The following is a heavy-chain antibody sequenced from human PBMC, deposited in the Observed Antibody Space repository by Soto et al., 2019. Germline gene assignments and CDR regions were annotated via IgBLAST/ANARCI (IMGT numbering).Heavy chain of an antibody. D-gene: IGHD4-17*01. CDR1: GFTFSSYS. CDR3: AREMTVDGDYVGTFDY. Sequence: GGSLRLSCAASGFTFSSYSMNWVRQAPGKGLEWVSYISSSSSTIYYADSVKGRFTISRDNAKNSLYLQMNSLRDEDTAVYYCAREMTVDGDYVGTFDYWGQGTLVTVSS. V-gene: IGHV3-48*02. J-gene: IGHJ4*02. CDR2: ISSSSSTI.